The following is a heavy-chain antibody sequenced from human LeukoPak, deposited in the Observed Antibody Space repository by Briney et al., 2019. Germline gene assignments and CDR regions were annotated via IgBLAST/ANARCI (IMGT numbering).Heavy chain of an antibody. D-gene: IGHD2-15*01. CDR1: GFTFSSYA. CDR2: ISGSGGST. V-gene: IGHV3-23*01. J-gene: IGHJ3*02. Sequence: GGSLRLSCAASGFTFSSYAMSWVRQAPGKGLEWVSAISGSGGSTYYADSVKGRFTISRDNSKNTLYLQMNSLRAEDTAVYYCGKDGGSFWYAFDIWGQGTMVTVSS. CDR3: GKDGGSFWYAFDI.